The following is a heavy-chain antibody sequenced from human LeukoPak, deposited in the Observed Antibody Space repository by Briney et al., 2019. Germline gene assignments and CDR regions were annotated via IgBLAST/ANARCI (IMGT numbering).Heavy chain of an antibody. CDR3: ARGGKCSDGKCYLIDY. D-gene: IGHD2-15*01. CDR1: GLTFSNSA. CDR2: MSFDGSHE. J-gene: IGHJ4*02. Sequence: GGSLRLSCVASGLTFSNSAMHWVRQAPGKGLEWVAIMSFDGSHERYGDSVKGRFTLFRDNSKNTLYLQINSLRTEDTAVYYCARGGKCSDGKCYLIDYWGQGTLVTVSS. V-gene: IGHV3-30*04.